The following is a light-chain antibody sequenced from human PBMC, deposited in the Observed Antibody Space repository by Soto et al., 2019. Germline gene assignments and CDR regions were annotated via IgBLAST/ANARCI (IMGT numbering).Light chain of an antibody. CDR3: SSYTSSSTRV. CDR2: EVS. J-gene: IGLJ3*02. CDR1: SSDVGGYNY. V-gene: IGLV2-14*01. Sequence: QSALNQPASVSGSPGQSITISCTGTSSDVGGYNYVSWYQQHPGKAPKLMIYEVSNRPSGVSNRFSGSKSGNTASLTISGLQAEDEADYYCSSYTSSSTRVFGVGTKVTFL.